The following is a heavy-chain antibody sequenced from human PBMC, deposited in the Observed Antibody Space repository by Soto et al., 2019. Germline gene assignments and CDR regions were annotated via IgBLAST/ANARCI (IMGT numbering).Heavy chain of an antibody. V-gene: IGHV3-48*01. CDR2: ISSSSSTI. D-gene: IGHD3-22*01. CDR3: ARAGGYYDDAFDI. J-gene: IGHJ3*02. CDR1: GFTFSSYS. Sequence: EVQLVESGGGLVQPGGSLRLSCAASGFTFSSYSMNWVRQAPGKGLEWVSYISSSSSTIYYADSVKGRFTISRDNAKNSLYLQMYSLRAEDTAVYYCARAGGYYDDAFDIWGQGTMVTVSS.